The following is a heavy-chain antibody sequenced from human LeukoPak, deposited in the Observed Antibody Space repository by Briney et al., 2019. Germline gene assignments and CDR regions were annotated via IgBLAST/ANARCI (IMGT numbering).Heavy chain of an antibody. CDR2: IYWDDDK. D-gene: IGHD3-9*01. Sequence: SGPTLVNPTQTLTLTFTFSGFSLSTSGVGVGWIRQPPGKALEWLALIYWDDDKRYSPSLKSRLTITKDTSKNQVVLTMTNMDPVDTATYYCAHRQRKYYDILTGHFDYWGQGTLVTVSS. J-gene: IGHJ4*02. V-gene: IGHV2-5*02. CDR1: GFSLSTSGVG. CDR3: AHRQRKYYDILTGHFDY.